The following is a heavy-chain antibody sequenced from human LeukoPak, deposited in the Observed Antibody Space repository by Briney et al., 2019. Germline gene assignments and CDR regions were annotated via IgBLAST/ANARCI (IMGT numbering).Heavy chain of an antibody. D-gene: IGHD3-22*01. Sequence: PGGSLRLSCAASGFTFRSYGMSWVRRAPGKGLECVSAISNTGESTNYADSVKGRFTISRDNSKNTLYLQMNSLRAEDSAVYYCAKLNYHGSSGYSPFEYWGRGTLVTVSS. CDR3: AKLNYHGSSGYSPFEY. CDR2: ISNTGEST. V-gene: IGHV3-23*01. J-gene: IGHJ4*02. CDR1: GFTFRSYG.